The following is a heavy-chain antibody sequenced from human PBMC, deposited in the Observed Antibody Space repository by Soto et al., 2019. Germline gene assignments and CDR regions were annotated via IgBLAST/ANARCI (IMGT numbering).Heavy chain of an antibody. J-gene: IGHJ3*01. D-gene: IGHD6-19*01. CDR2: TLHSGST. V-gene: IGHV4-4*02. CDR3: AYSPGWYRHDV. CDR1: GDSISSSKW. Sequence: QVQLQESGPGRVKPSGTLSLTCAVSGDSISSSKWWTWGRQPPGKGLEWIGDTLHSGSTNYNPSLKSRITISVDKANNQFSLELKSVTAADTAVYYCAYSPGWYRHDVWGQGTLVIVS.